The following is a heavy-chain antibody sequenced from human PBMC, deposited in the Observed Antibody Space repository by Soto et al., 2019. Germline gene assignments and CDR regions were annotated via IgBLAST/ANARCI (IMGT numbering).Heavy chain of an antibody. D-gene: IGHD1-1*01. Sequence: QITLKEAGPTLVKPTEPLTLTCTFSGFSVTTTRMGVGWTRQPPGKALEWLAIIYWDVESRYNPRLRRRLTLTEDTSKNQVVLTMTNMDPKDTATYYCAHRDSTGTTTYFDPWCQGIPVTVAS. CDR2: IYWDVES. J-gene: IGHJ5*02. V-gene: IGHV2-5*02. CDR3: AHRDSTGTTTYFDP. CDR1: GFSVTTTRMG.